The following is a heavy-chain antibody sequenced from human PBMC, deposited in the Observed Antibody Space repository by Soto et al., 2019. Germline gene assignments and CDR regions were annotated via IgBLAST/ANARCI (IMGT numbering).Heavy chain of an antibody. J-gene: IGHJ2*01. CDR2: ISAYNGNT. V-gene: IGHV1-18*01. D-gene: IGHD4-17*01. CDR3: ARDLNGDYGFRYWYFDL. CDR1: GYTFTSYG. Sequence: ASVKVSCKASGYTFTSYGISWVRQAPGQGFEWVGWISAYNGNTNYAQKLQGRVTMTTDTSTSTAYMELRSLRSDDTAVYYCARDLNGDYGFRYWYFDLWGRGTLVTVSS.